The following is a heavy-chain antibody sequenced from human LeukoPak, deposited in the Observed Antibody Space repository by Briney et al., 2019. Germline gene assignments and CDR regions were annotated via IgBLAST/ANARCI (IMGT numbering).Heavy chain of an antibody. Sequence: GGSLRLSCAASGFTFDDYAMHWVRQAPGKGLEWVSLISGDGGSTYYADSVKGRFTISRDNSKNSLYLQMNSLRAEDTALYYCAKALADRDLPYYYDSSGYYLVLGYWGQGTLVTVSS. CDR1: GFTFDDYA. J-gene: IGHJ4*02. CDR2: ISGDGGST. CDR3: AKALADRDLPYYYDSSGYYLVLGY. V-gene: IGHV3-43*02. D-gene: IGHD3-22*01.